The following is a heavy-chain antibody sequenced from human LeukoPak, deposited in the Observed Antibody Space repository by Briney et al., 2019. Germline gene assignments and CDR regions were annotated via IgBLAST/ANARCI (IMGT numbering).Heavy chain of an antibody. J-gene: IGHJ3*02. CDR3: PRVSGIYGDAFDI. Sequence: PSETLSLTCTVSGGSISSGGYYWSWIRQHPGKGLEWIGYIYYSGSTYYNPSLKSRVTISVDTSKNQFSLKLSSVTAADTAVYYWPRVSGIYGDAFDIGAKGTMVPVFS. V-gene: IGHV4-31*03. CDR2: IYYSGST. D-gene: IGHD3-16*01. CDR1: GGSISSGGYY.